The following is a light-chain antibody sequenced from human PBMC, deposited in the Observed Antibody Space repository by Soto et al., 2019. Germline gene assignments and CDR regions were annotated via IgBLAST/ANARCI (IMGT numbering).Light chain of an antibody. CDR1: QSVSSN. V-gene: IGKV3-15*01. J-gene: IGKJ1*01. Sequence: VLTQPPDTLSVSPGERATLSCRASQSVSSNLAWYQQKLGQAPRLLIYGASTRASGISARISGSESGTEFTLTISSLQSDDFASYYCQQYKNWPRTFGQGTEVEIK. CDR2: GAS. CDR3: QQYKNWPRT.